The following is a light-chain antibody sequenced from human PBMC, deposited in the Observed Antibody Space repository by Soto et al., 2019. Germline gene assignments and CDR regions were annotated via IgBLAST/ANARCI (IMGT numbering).Light chain of an antibody. V-gene: IGKV3-15*01. CDR2: GAS. CDR1: QSVSSN. CDR3: QHYNNWPTWT. Sequence: EIVMTQSPATLSVSPGERATFSCRASQSVSSNLAWYQQKPGQAPRLLIYGASIRATGIPARFTGSGSGTEFTLTISSLQSEDFSGYYCQHYNNWPTWTFGQGNKVDIK. J-gene: IGKJ1*01.